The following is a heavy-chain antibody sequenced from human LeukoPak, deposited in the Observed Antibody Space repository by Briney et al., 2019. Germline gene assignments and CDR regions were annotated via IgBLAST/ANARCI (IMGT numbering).Heavy chain of an antibody. D-gene: IGHD3-3*01. Sequence: PGGSLRLSCAASGFTFSSYSMNWVRQAPGKGLEWVSSISSSSSYIYYADSVKGRFTISRDNARNSLFLQMSSLRAEDTAVYYCARGARMDWSGYYPYYYYMDVWGKGTTVTVSS. CDR3: ARGARMDWSGYYPYYYYMDV. V-gene: IGHV3-21*01. CDR2: ISSSSSYI. J-gene: IGHJ6*03. CDR1: GFTFSSYS.